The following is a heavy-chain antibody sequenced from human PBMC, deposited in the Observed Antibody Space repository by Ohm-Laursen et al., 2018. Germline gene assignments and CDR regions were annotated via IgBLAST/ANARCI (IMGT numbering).Heavy chain of an antibody. CDR3: TRGRHYYDTNGLGDY. CDR2: IYTSGST. V-gene: IGHV4-4*07. J-gene: IGHJ4*02. CDR1: GGSISSYY. D-gene: IGHD3-22*01. Sequence: SDTLSLTCTVSGGSISSYYWSWIRQPAGKGLEWIGRIYTSGSTNYNPSLKSRVTMSVDTSKNQFSLKLSSVTAADTAVYYCTRGRHYYDTNGLGDYWGQGTLVTVSS.